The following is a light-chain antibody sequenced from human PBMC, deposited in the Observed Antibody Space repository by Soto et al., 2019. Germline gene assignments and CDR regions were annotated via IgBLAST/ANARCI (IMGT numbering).Light chain of an antibody. CDR1: QSVNDF. Sequence: EIVLTQSPATLSLSPGERATLSCRASQSVNDFLAWYQQRPGQAPRLLIYDASKRATGIPARFSGSGFGTDYTLSISWLEPEDFAAYYCQLRYMWRTFGQGTKVEI. CDR2: DAS. V-gene: IGKV3-11*01. CDR3: QLRYMWRT. J-gene: IGKJ1*01.